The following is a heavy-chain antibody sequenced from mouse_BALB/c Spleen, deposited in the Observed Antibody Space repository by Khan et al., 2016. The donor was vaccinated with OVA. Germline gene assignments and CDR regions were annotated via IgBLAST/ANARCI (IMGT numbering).Heavy chain of an antibody. J-gene: IGHJ3*01. CDR2: IDPFSGDT. D-gene: IGHD2-2*01. V-gene: IGHV1S135*01. CDR1: GYSFTSYY. CDR3: TRHGYVAWFTY. Sequence: VQLQQPGPELMKPGASVKISCKASGYSFTSYYIHWVMESHGKSLEWIGYIDPFSGDTTYNQKFKGKATLTVDKSSSTAYILLSNLTSEDSAVYYCTRHGYVAWFTYWGQGTLVTGSA.